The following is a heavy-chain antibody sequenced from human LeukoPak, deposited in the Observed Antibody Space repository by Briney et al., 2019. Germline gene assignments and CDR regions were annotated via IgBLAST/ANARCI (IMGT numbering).Heavy chain of an antibody. D-gene: IGHD3-22*01. CDR2: ISYSGGT. CDR1: DGSIINNNHY. V-gene: IGHV4-39*02. Sequence: SETLSLTRTVSDGSIINNNHYWGWTRQPPGKGLEWIGSISYSGGTAYNPSLRSRVTISVDTSKNQFSLKVNSVTAADTAVYYCAREVEYYDSSGYRPHAFDIWGQGTLVTVSS. J-gene: IGHJ3*02. CDR3: AREVEYYDSSGYRPHAFDI.